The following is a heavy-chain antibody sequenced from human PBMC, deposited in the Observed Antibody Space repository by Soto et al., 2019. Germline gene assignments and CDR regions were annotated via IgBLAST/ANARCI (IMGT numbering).Heavy chain of an antibody. D-gene: IGHD1-26*01. CDR3: QTGSYYAFDI. Sequence: GESLKISCAASGFTFSNAWMSWVRQAPGKGLEWVGRIKSKTDGGTTDYAAPVKGRFTISRDDSKNTLYLQMNSLKTEDTAVYYCQTGSYYAFDIWGQGTMVTVSS. J-gene: IGHJ3*02. CDR2: IKSKTDGGTT. CDR1: GFTFSNAW. V-gene: IGHV3-15*01.